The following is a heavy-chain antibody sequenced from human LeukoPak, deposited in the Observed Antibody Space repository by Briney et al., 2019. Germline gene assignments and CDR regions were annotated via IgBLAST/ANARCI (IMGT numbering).Heavy chain of an antibody. CDR3: ARVYDSSGYYHVDVSIDY. Sequence: LPGRSLRLSCAASGFTFSSYGMHWVRQAPGKGLEWVAVIWYDGSNKYYADSVEGRFTISRDNSKNTLYLQMNSLRAEDTAVYYCARVYDSSGYYHVDVSIDYWGQGTLVTVSS. J-gene: IGHJ4*02. V-gene: IGHV3-33*01. CDR1: GFTFSSYG. D-gene: IGHD3-22*01. CDR2: IWYDGSNK.